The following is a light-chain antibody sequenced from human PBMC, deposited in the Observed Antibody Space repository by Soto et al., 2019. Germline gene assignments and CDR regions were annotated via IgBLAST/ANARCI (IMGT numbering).Light chain of an antibody. Sequence: EIVLTQSPGTLSLSPGERATLSCRASQSISSTYLAWYQQKPGQAPRLLIYGASSRATGIPDRFSGSGSGTDFTLTISRLEPEDFAVYYCQQYGSSPRTFCRGTKLEI. V-gene: IGKV3-20*01. J-gene: IGKJ2*01. CDR3: QQYGSSPRT. CDR1: QSISSTY. CDR2: GAS.